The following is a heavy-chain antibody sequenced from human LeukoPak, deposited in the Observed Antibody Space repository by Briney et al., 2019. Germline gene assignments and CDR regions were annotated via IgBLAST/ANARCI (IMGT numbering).Heavy chain of an antibody. D-gene: IGHD6-13*01. CDR2: ISSSGGST. Sequence: PGGSLRLSCAASGFTFSSYAMSWVRQAPGKGLEWVSAISSSGGSTYYADSVKGRFTISRDNSKDTAYLQMNSLRAEDTAVYYCPKDRVDDSSRWYWFDPWGQGPLVTVSS. CDR1: GFTFSSYA. CDR3: PKDRVDDSSRWYWFDP. V-gene: IGHV3-23*01. J-gene: IGHJ5*02.